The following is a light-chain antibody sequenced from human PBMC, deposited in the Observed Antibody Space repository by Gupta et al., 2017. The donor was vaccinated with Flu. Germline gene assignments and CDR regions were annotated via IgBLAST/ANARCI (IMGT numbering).Light chain of an antibody. Sequence: GDRVTITCRPSQSISSYLNWYQQKPGKAPKLLIYTASTLQSGVPSRLSGSGSGTDFTLTISSLQPEDFATYYCQQSYSIPNTFGQGTRLEIK. CDR1: QSISSY. CDR2: TAS. V-gene: IGKV1-39*01. J-gene: IGKJ5*01. CDR3: QQSYSIPNT.